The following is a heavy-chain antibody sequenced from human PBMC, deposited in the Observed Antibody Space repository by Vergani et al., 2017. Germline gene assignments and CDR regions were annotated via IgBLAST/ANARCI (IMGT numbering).Heavy chain of an antibody. J-gene: IGHJ4*02. D-gene: IGHD3-10*01. CDR1: GYTFTGYY. CDR2: IIPIFGTA. Sequence: QVQLVQSGAEVQKPGASVKVSCKASGYTFTGYYMHWVRQAPGQGLEWMGGIIPIFGTANYAQKFQGRVTITADESTSTAYMELSSLRSEDTAVYYCAKTHRTYGSGSYYKRGFDYWGQGTLVTVSS. CDR3: AKTHRTYGSGSYYKRGFDY. V-gene: IGHV1-69*01.